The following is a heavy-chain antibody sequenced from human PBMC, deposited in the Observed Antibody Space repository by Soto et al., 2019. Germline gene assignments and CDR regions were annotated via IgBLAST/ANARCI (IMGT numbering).Heavy chain of an antibody. CDR2: IYYSGST. Sequence: SETRSLTCTVSGGSISSGGYYWSWIRQHPGKGLEWIGYIYYSGSTYYNPSLKSRVTISVDTSKNQFSLKLSSVTAADTAVYYCARVGVLYYFDYWGQGTLVTVS. CDR3: ARVGVLYYFDY. CDR1: GGSISSGGYY. D-gene: IGHD3-16*01. J-gene: IGHJ4*02. V-gene: IGHV4-31*03.